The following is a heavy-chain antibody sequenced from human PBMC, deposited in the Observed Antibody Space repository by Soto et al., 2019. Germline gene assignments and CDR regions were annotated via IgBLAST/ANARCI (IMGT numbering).Heavy chain of an antibody. D-gene: IGHD4-4*01. J-gene: IGHJ6*02. Sequence: EVQLLESGGGLVQPGGSLRLSCAASGFIFSDYAMSWVRQAPGKGLEWVSVIGGSGGGTYYADSVKGRFTISRDNSKDTLFLQMNSLRAEDTALYLCVRQAKLTSVTANVGYYYGLDIWGQGTTVTVSS. CDR1: GFIFSDYA. CDR2: IGGSGGGT. CDR3: VRQAKLTSVTANVGYYYGLDI. V-gene: IGHV3-23*01.